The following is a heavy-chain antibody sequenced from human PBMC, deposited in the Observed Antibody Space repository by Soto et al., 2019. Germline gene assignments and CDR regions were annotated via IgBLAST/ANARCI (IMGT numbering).Heavy chain of an antibody. V-gene: IGHV4-39*01. CDR1: GGSISSSSYY. CDR2: IYYRGST. D-gene: IGHD3-3*02. Sequence: SETLSLTCTVSGGSISSSSYYWGWIRQPPGKGLEWIGSIYYRGSTYYNPSLKSRVTISVDTSKNQFSLKLSPVTAADTAVYYCASPKIAFYNWFDPWGQGTLVTVS. CDR3: ASPKIAFYNWFDP. J-gene: IGHJ5*02.